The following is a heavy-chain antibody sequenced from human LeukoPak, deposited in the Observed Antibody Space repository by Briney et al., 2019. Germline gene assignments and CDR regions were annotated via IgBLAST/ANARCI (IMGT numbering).Heavy chain of an antibody. CDR1: GASISSDSYY. CDR2: IYYSGDT. J-gene: IGHJ6*02. Sequence: SETLSLTCTVSGASISSDSYYWGWVRQPPGKGLEWVGTIYYSGDTYYTPSFKSRVTISADTSKKQLSLKLSSVTDADTAVYYCARIVATNYFYYYYGLDVWGQGITVAVSS. D-gene: IGHD5-12*01. CDR3: ARIVATNYFYYYYGLDV. V-gene: IGHV4-39*01.